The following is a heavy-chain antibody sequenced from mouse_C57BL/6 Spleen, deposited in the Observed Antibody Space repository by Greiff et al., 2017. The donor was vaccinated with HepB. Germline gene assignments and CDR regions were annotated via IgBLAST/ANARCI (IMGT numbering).Heavy chain of an antibody. CDR1: GFTFSDYG. CDR3: AKVNWEGWYFDV. CDR2: ISSGSSTI. Sequence: EVQVVESGGGLVKPGGSLKLSCAASGFTFSDYGMHWVRQAPEKGLEWVAYISSGSSTIYYADTVKGRFTISRDNAKNTLFLQMTSLRSEDTAMYYCAKVNWEGWYFDVWGTGTTVTVSS. V-gene: IGHV5-17*01. J-gene: IGHJ1*03. D-gene: IGHD4-1*01.